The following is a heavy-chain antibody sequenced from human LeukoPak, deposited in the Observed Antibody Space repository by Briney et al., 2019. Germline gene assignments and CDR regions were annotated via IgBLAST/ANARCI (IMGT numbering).Heavy chain of an antibody. J-gene: IGHJ5*02. CDR3: ARGARVITMVRPLDWFDP. Sequence: SETLSLTCTVSGVSISSGGYYWSWIRQHPGKDLEWFGNIYYSGSTYYNPPLKSRVTISVDTSENQFSLKLSSVTAADTAVYYWARGARVITMVRPLDWFDPWGQGTLVTVSS. D-gene: IGHD3-10*01. V-gene: IGHV4-31*03. CDR1: GVSISSGGYY. CDR2: IYYSGST.